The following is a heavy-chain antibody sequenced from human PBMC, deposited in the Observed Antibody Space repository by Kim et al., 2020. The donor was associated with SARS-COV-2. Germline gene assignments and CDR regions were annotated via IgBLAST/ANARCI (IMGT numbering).Heavy chain of an antibody. CDR3: ARATFYDFWSGNAFDI. D-gene: IGHD3-3*01. V-gene: IGHV4-31*02. J-gene: IGHJ3*02. Sequence: SRKVRVNISVDTSKNPFSLKLSSVTAADTAVYYCARATFYDFWSGNAFDIWGQGTMVTVAS.